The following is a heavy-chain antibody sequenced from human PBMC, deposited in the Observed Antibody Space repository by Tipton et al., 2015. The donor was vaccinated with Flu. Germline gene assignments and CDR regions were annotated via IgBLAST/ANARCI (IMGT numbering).Heavy chain of an antibody. J-gene: IGHJ6*03. V-gene: IGHV1-69*13. CDR1: GGFFSNYA. CDR2: IIPIFRSA. Sequence: QLVQSGAEVKKPGASVRVSCKASGGFFSNYAVTWVRQAPGQGLEWMGGIIPIFRSANYAQNFQGRVTITADDSTSTASMELSSLRSEDTAVYYCALCINCYRVHYHYYYMDVWGKGTTVTVSS. D-gene: IGHD2/OR15-2a*01. CDR3: ALCINCYRVHYHYYYMDV.